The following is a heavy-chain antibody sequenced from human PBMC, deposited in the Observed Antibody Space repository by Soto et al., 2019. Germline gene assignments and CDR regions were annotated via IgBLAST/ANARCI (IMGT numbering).Heavy chain of an antibody. D-gene: IGHD5-18*01. CDR2: INPNSGGT. CDR3: ARGDTAMVEYYYYYYGMDV. CDR1: GYTFTGYY. J-gene: IGHJ6*02. Sequence: ASVKVSCKASGYTFTGYYMHWVRQAPGQGLEWMGWINPNSGGTNYAQKFQGWVTMTRDTSISTAYMELSRLRSDDTAVYYCARGDTAMVEYYYYYYGMDVWGQGTTVTVS. V-gene: IGHV1-2*04.